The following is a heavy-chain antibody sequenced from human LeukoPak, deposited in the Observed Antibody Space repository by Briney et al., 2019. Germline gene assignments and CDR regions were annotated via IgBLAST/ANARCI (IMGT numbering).Heavy chain of an antibody. V-gene: IGHV1-3*01. CDR2: INAGTGNR. CDR3: ARVSDDSGWNFDY. Sequence: ASVKVSCKASGYTFTSYYMHWVRQAPGQRLEWMGWINAGTGNRKYSQKFQDRVTITRETSATTAYMELSSLTSEDTAVYYCARVSDDSGWNFDYWGQGTLVAASS. D-gene: IGHD6-19*01. J-gene: IGHJ4*02. CDR1: GYTFTSYY.